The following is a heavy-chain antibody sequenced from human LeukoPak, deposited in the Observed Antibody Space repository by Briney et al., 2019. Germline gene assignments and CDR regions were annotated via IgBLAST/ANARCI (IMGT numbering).Heavy chain of an antibody. CDR1: GFTFSSYA. V-gene: IGHV3-23*01. J-gene: IGHJ4*02. D-gene: IGHD2-15*01. CDR2: ISGIGGTT. CDR3: VRGRYCSGGSCSGSYFDY. Sequence: GGSLRLSCTASGFTFSSYAMSWFRKAPGKGLDWVSGISGIGGTTYYADSVKGHFTISRDNSKNTLYLQMTSLRADGTAVYFCVRGRYCSGGSCSGSYFDYWGQGTLVTVSS.